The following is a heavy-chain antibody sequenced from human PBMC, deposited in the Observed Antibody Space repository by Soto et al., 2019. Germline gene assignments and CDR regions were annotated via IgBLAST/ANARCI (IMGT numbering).Heavy chain of an antibody. V-gene: IGHV1-3*01. Sequence: QVQLVQSGAEVKKPGASVKVSCKASGYTFSGSVMRWVRQAPGQGLEWMGWINADNGNTKYSQKFQGRVTMTWDTSASTAYMELSSLRSEDTAIYYCASEIDATTATSLDYWGQGTLVTVSS. J-gene: IGHJ4*02. D-gene: IGHD4-17*01. CDR2: INADNGNT. CDR3: ASEIDATTATSLDY. CDR1: GYTFSGSV.